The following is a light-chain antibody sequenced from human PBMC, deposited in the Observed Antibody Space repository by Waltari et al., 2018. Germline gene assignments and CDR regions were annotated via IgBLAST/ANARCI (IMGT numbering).Light chain of an antibody. J-gene: IGKJ2*01. CDR1: QDINRN. Sequence: DIQLTQSPSSLSPSVGDRIIITCRASQDINRNLNWYQQQVGKAPKLLIYGASNLQSGVPSRFSGSGSETDYTLIISSLQPEDSASYFCQQCHSDPYTFGQETKLVIK. CDR2: GAS. CDR3: QQCHSDPYT. V-gene: IGKV1-39*01.